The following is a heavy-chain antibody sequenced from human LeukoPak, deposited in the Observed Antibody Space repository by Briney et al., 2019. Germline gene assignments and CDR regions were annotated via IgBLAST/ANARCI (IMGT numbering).Heavy chain of an antibody. CDR1: GYTLTSHF. V-gene: IGHV1-8*02. D-gene: IGHD2-15*01. Sequence: GASVTVSCTASGYTLTSHFMHWVRQAPGHGLEWMGWMNPNSGNTGYAQKFQGRVTMTRNTSISTAYMELSSLRSEDTAVYYCARAGGYCGRISCPYYFDYWGQGSLVAVSS. CDR2: MNPNSGNT. J-gene: IGHJ4*02. CDR3: ARAGGYCGRISCPYYFDY.